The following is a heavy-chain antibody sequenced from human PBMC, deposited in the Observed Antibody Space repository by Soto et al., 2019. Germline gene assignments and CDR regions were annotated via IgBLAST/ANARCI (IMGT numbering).Heavy chain of an antibody. CDR3: ARDKDCSSTSCYSYYYYGMDV. J-gene: IGHJ6*02. CDR2: IWYDGSNK. D-gene: IGHD2-2*02. CDR1: GFTFSSYG. Sequence: PGGSLRLSCAASGFTFSSYGMHWVRQAPGKGLEWVAVIWYDGSNKYYADSVKGRFTISRDNSKNTLYLQMNSLRAEDTAVYYCARDKDCSSTSCYSYYYYGMDVWGQGTTVTVSS. V-gene: IGHV3-33*01.